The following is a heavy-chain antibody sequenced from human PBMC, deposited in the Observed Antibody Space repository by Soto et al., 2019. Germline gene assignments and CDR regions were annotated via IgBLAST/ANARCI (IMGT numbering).Heavy chain of an antibody. D-gene: IGHD6-13*01. V-gene: IGHV4-59*08. CDR2: IYYGGST. J-gene: IGHJ5*02. CDR3: ARAKAPRYSSSWSSFDP. Sequence: QVQLQESGPGLVKPSETLSLTCTVSGGSISSYYWCWIRQPPGKGLDLIGYIYYGGSTNYNPTLMTRVTKVVNTAKNPFTLKLSSVTAADTAVYYGARAKAPRYSSSWSSFDPWGQGTLVTVSS. CDR1: GGSISSYY.